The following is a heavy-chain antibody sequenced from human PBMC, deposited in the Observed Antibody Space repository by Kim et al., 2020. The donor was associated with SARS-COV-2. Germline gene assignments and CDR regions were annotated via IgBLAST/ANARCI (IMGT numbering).Heavy chain of an antibody. CDR3: AKWIRHESEFDY. J-gene: IGHJ4*02. D-gene: IGHD5-18*01. CDR1: GFTFSDYH. V-gene: IGHV3-11*01. Sequence: GGSLRLSCAASGFTFSDYHMSWIRQAPGKGLEWVSYILTSDTSTDYTDSVKGRFTISRDNAKNSLYLQMNNLRAEDTAVYYCAKWIRHESEFDYWGQGTL. CDR2: ILTSDTST.